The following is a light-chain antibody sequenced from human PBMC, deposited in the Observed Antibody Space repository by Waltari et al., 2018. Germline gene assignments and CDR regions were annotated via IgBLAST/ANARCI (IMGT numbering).Light chain of an antibody. CDR1: QSISSY. Sequence: DIQMTQSPSDLSASVGDRVTITCRASQSISSYLNWYQQKPGKAPKLLIYAASSLQSGVPSRFSGSGSGTDFTLTISSLQPEDFATYYCQQSYSTPTFGQGTKVEIK. J-gene: IGKJ1*01. CDR3: QQSYSTPT. CDR2: AAS. V-gene: IGKV1-39*01.